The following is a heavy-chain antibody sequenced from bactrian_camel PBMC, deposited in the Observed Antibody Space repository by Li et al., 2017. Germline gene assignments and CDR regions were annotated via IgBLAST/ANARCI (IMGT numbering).Heavy chain of an antibody. CDR2: ISTGDGST. D-gene: IGHD7*01. CDR3: AAQGPGANCRRIRKPDFPY. J-gene: IGHJ6*01. Sequence: VQLVESGGGEVQAGGSLTLSCSGSRDTYSGNCMGWFRQAPGKEREGVVVISTGDGSTYYVESVKGRFTISQDAGKNTLYLQMENLEPEDTAVYYCAAQGPGANCRRIRKPDFPYWGQGTQVTVS. CDR1: RDTYSGNC. V-gene: IGHV3S1*01.